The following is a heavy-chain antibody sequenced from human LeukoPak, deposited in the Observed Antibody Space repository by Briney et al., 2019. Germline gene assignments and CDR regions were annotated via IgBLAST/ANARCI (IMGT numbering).Heavy chain of an antibody. V-gene: IGHV4-34*01. CDR1: GGSFSGYY. CDR2: INHSGST. D-gene: IGHD3-10*01. CDR3: ARGGRSGSYYIDPVLR. J-gene: IGHJ4*02. Sequence: SETLSLTCAVYGGSFSGYYWSWIRQPPGKGLEWIGEINHSGSTNYNPSLKSRVTISVDTSKNQFSLKLSSVTAADTAVYYCARGGRSGSYYIDPVLRWGQGTLVTVSS.